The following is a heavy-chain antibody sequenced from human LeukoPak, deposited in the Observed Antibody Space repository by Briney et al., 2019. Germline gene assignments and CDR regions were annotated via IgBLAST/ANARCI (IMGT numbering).Heavy chain of an antibody. Sequence: GESLKISCKGSGYDFPSYWIAWVRQMPGKGLEWMGIIYPGDSDTRYSPSFQGQVTISADKSISTAYLQWSSLKASDTAMYYCAREGTGYYYDSSGYSLVYWGQGTLVTVSS. CDR1: GYDFPSYW. CDR2: IYPGDSDT. V-gene: IGHV5-51*01. CDR3: AREGTGYYYDSSGYSLVY. D-gene: IGHD3-22*01. J-gene: IGHJ4*02.